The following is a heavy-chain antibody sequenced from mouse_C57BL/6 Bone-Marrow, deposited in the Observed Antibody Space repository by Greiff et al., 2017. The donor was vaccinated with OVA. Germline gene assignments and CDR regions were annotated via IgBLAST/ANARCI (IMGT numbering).Heavy chain of an antibody. CDR3: ARGITTVVGYYAMDY. V-gene: IGHV1-66*01. D-gene: IGHD1-1*01. CDR1: GYSFTSYY. Sequence: VQLQESGPELVKPGASVKISCKASGYSFTSYYIHWVKQRPGQGLEWIGWIYPGSGNTKYNEKFKGKATLTADTSSSTAYMQLSSLTSEDSAVYYCARGITTVVGYYAMDYWGQGTSVTVSS. CDR2: IYPGSGNT. J-gene: IGHJ4*01.